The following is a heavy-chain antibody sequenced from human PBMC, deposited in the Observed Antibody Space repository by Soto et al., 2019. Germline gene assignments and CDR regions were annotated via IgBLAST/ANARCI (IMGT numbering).Heavy chain of an antibody. J-gene: IGHJ5*02. CDR3: AKDGLRSSGWLHPYNWFDP. Sequence: QVQLVESGGGVAQPGRSLRLSCAASGFTFSSYGMHWVRQAPGKGLEWVAVISYDGSNKYYADSVKGRFTISRDNSKNTLYLQMNSLRAEDTAVYYCAKDGLRSSGWLHPYNWFDPWGQGTLVTVSS. D-gene: IGHD6-19*01. CDR1: GFTFSSYG. CDR2: ISYDGSNK. V-gene: IGHV3-30*18.